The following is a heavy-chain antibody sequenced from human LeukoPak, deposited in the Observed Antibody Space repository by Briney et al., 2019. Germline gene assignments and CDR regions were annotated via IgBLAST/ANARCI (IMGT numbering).Heavy chain of an antibody. CDR2: IYYSGST. J-gene: IGHJ5*02. D-gene: IGHD3-10*01. Sequence: SETLSLTCTVSGGSISSSSYYWGWIRQPPGKGLEWIGSIYYSGSTYYNPSLKSRVTISVDTSKNQFSLKLSSVTAADTAVYYCAREVGYYGSGSYISWFDPWGQGTLVTVSS. CDR1: GGSISSSSYY. V-gene: IGHV4-39*07. CDR3: AREVGYYGSGSYISWFDP.